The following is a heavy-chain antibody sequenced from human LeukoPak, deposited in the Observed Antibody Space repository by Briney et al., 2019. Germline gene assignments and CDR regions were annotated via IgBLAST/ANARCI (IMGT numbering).Heavy chain of an antibody. J-gene: IGHJ4*02. D-gene: IGHD4-17*01. CDR1: GGSINSHY. Sequence: VKPSETLSLTCTVSGGSINSHYWSWIRQPPGKGLEWLGYIDHSGSANYNPSLKSRLTISIDTSKNQFSLKVSSMTAADTAVYYCARADGDYFDFWGQGTLVTVSS. V-gene: IGHV4-59*11. CDR3: ARADGDYFDF. CDR2: IDHSGSA.